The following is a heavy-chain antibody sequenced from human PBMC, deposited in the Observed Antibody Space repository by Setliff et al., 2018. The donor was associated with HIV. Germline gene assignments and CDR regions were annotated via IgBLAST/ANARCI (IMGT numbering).Heavy chain of an antibody. CDR3: AKNLGVSYYNFWSNYYGLDV. J-gene: IGHJ6*02. Sequence: PGGSLRLSCAASRFTFSSYSMNWVRQAPGKGLVWVSRINYHGSDISYADSVKGRFTISRDNAKNTVYLQMSSLRAEDTAVYYCAKNLGVSYYNFWSNYYGLDVWGQGTTVTVSS. V-gene: IGHV3-74*01. CDR2: INYHGSDI. D-gene: IGHD3-3*01. CDR1: RFTFSSYS.